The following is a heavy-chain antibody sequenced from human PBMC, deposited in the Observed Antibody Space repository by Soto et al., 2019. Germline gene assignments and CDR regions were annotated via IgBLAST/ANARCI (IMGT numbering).Heavy chain of an antibody. CDR2: IYWDGDK. CDR1: GLSLSTSGAA. D-gene: IGHD3-3*01. Sequence: QINLIESGPTLVKPTQTLTQTCTFSGLSLSTSGAAVGWVRQPPGRALEWLALIYWDGDKRYNASLGNSLTITKDTSMNQVVLTLTNVDPADTATYYCAHRATMTIFGLIIDNGIWFDPWGQGTRVIVSS. V-gene: IGHV2-5*02. J-gene: IGHJ5*02. CDR3: AHRATMTIFGLIIDNGIWFDP.